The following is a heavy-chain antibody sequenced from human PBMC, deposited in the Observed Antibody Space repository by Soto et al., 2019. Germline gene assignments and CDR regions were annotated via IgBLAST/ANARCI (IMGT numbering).Heavy chain of an antibody. J-gene: IGHJ4*02. CDR3: ARGGSLTLNYYDSSGYLAY. Sequence: ASVKVSCKASGYTFTSYGISWVRQAPGQGLEWMGWISAYNGNTNYAQKLQGRVTMTTDTSTSTAYMELRSLRSDDTAVYYCARGGSLTLNYYDSSGYLAYWAQATLVTVS. V-gene: IGHV1-18*04. D-gene: IGHD3-22*01. CDR1: GYTFTSYG. CDR2: ISAYNGNT.